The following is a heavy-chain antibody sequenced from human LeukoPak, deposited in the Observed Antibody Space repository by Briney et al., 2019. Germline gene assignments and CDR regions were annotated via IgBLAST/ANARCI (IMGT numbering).Heavy chain of an antibody. J-gene: IGHJ4*02. CDR2: IYSGDST. Sequence: GGSLRLSCAASGFTVSSNYMSWVRQAPGKGLEGGSVIYSGDSTYYADSAKGRFTISRHNSKNTLYLPMNSLSAADTAVCYCARAHRNVLRYFDGFDYWGQGTLVTVSS. CDR1: GFTVSSNY. D-gene: IGHD3-9*01. V-gene: IGHV3-53*04. CDR3: ARAHRNVLRYFDGFDY.